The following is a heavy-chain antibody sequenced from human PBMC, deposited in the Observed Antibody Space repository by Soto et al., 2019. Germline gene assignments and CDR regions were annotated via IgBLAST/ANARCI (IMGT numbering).Heavy chain of an antibody. V-gene: IGHV4-59*01. CDR2: IYYSGST. D-gene: IGHD6-13*01. CDR1: GGSISSYY. J-gene: IGHJ4*02. CDR3: ARVVSSSWLYFDY. Sequence: SETLSLTCTVSGGSISSYYWSWIQQPPGKGLEWIGYIYYSGSTNYNPSLKSRVTISVDTSKNQFSLKLSSVTAADTAVYYCARVVSSSWLYFDYWGQGTLVTVSS.